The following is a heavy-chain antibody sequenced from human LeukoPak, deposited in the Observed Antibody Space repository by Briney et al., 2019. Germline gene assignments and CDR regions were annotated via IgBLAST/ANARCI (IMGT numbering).Heavy chain of an antibody. Sequence: GGSLRLSCAASGFTFSSYEMNWVRQAPGKGLEWVSYISSSGSTIYYADSVKGRFTISRDNAKNSLYLQMNSLRAEDTAVYYCASPGYSYGTDNYYYYYMDVWGKGTTVTISS. J-gene: IGHJ6*03. CDR1: GFTFSSYE. CDR3: ASPGYSYGTDNYYYYYMDV. D-gene: IGHD5-18*01. CDR2: ISSSGSTI. V-gene: IGHV3-48*03.